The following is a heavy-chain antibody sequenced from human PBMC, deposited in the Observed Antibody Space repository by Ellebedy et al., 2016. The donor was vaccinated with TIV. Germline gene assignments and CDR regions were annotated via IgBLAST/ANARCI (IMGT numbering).Heavy chain of an antibody. V-gene: IGHV4-39*01. CDR1: GGSISSSNYY. CDR2: IYYSGIT. Sequence: SETLSLTXTVSGGSISSSNYYWGWIRQPPGKGLEWIGNIYYSGITYYNPSLKSRVTISADTSKNQFSLKLSSVTAADTALYYCAELYTADYWGQGTLVTVSS. J-gene: IGHJ4*02. D-gene: IGHD3-16*01. CDR3: AELYTADY.